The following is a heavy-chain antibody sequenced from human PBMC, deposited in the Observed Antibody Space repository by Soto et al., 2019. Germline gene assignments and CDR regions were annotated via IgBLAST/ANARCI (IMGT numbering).Heavy chain of an antibody. Sequence: SLRLSCAASGFTFSSYSMNWVRQAPGKGLEWVSSISSSSSYIYYADSVKGRFTISRDNAKNSLYLQMNSLRAEDTAVYYCARDFYDFWSGYYSNYYGMDVWGQGTTVTVPS. CDR3: ARDFYDFWSGYYSNYYGMDV. J-gene: IGHJ6*02. V-gene: IGHV3-21*01. CDR2: ISSSSSYI. D-gene: IGHD3-3*01. CDR1: GFTFSSYS.